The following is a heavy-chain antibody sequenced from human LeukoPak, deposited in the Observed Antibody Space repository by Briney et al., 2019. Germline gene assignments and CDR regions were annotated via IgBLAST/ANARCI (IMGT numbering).Heavy chain of an antibody. CDR2: SGST. D-gene: IGHD6-13*01. J-gene: IGHJ4*02. V-gene: IGHV4-39*01. CDR3: ARHEEQLPLDY. Sequence: PSETLSLTXTVSGGSISSSGYYWGWIRQPPGKGLEWIASSGSTYYNPSLKSRVTISVDTSKNQLSLKLSSLTAADTAVYYSARHEEQLPLDYWGQGTLVTVSS. CDR1: GGSISSSGYY.